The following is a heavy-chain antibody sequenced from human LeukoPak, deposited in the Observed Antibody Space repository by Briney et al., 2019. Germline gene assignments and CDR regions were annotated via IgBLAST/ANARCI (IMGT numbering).Heavy chain of an antibody. CDR2: MITSTNYI. V-gene: IGHV3-21*01. J-gene: IGHJ5*02. D-gene: IGHD1-26*01. Sequence: GGSLRLSSVASGFTFSNYGMIWVRQVQGKGLEWVSMITSTNYIYYANSVEGRFTISRDNSKNSLYLEMNSLRAEDTAVYYCAGPEGSGSHAWGQGTLVTVSS. CDR3: AGPEGSGSHA. CDR1: GFTFSNYG.